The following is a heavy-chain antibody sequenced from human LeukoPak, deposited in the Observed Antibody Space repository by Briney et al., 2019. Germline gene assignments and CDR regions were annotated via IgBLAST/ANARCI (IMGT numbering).Heavy chain of an antibody. CDR1: GYTFMSYA. CDR3: ARDSALWFGEPLFDY. Sequence: GASVKVSCKPSGYTFMSYAINWVRQAPGQGLEWVGRISTYNGNTKYAEKFQGRITMTTDTSTSVASMELRSLRSDDTAVYYCARDSALWFGEPLFDYWGQGTLVTVSS. V-gene: IGHV1-18*01. D-gene: IGHD3-10*01. CDR2: ISTYNGNT. J-gene: IGHJ4*02.